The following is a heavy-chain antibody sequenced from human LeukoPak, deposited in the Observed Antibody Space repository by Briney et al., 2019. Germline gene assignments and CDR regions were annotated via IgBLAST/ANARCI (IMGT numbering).Heavy chain of an antibody. V-gene: IGHV4-61*01. Sequence: KPSETLSLACTVSGGSVTSDSYYWSWIRQPPGKGLEWIGYIYYRGSTNYNPSLKSRVTISVDTSKNQFSLKLSSVTAADTAVYYCARLSGYSSGHYYSDYWGQGTLVTVSS. J-gene: IGHJ4*02. CDR1: GGSVTSDSYY. CDR3: ARLSGYSSGHYYSDY. D-gene: IGHD3-22*01. CDR2: IYYRGST.